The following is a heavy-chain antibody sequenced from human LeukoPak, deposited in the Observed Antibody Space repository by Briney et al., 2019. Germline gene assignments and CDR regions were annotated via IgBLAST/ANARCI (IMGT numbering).Heavy chain of an antibody. D-gene: IGHD2-2*03. CDR2: IYYSGST. CDR3: ARDHLDRNDSFDY. Sequence: PSQTLSLTCTVSGGSISSGDCYWSWIRQPPGKGLEWIGYIYYSGSTYYNPSLKSRVTISVDTSKNQFSLKLSSVTAADTAVYYCARDHLDRNDSFDYWGQGTLVTVSS. J-gene: IGHJ4*02. CDR1: GGSISSGDCY. V-gene: IGHV4-30-4*08.